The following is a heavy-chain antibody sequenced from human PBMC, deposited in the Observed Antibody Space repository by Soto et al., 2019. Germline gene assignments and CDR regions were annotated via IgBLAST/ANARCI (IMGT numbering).Heavy chain of an antibody. D-gene: IGHD3-22*01. J-gene: IGHJ4*02. Sequence: ASVKVSCKASDYTFTSYGISWVRQAPGQGLEWMGWISPYNGNTNYAQKLQGRVTMTTDTSTSTAYLELRSLRSDDTAVYYCARDILRRYYDNNNYYAEYYFDYWGQGTLVTVSS. V-gene: IGHV1-18*01. CDR1: DYTFTSYG. CDR2: ISPYNGNT. CDR3: ARDILRRYYDNNNYYAEYYFDY.